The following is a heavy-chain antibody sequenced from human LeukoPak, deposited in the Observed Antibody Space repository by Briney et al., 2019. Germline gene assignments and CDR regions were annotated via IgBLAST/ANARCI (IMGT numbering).Heavy chain of an antibody. D-gene: IGHD6-13*01. CDR2: IYTSGST. J-gene: IGHJ4*02. CDR3: PRDLYSSSRYGTFDY. V-gene: IGHV4-4*07. CDR1: GGSISSYY. Sequence: SETLSLTCTVSGGSISSYYWSWLRQPAGKGLEWIGHIYTSGSTNYNPSLKSRVTMSVDTSTNQFSLKLSSVTAADTAIYYCPRDLYSSSRYGTFDYWGQGTLVTVSS.